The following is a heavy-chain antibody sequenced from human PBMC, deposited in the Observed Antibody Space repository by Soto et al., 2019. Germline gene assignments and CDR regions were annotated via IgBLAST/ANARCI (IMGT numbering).Heavy chain of an antibody. D-gene: IGHD2-8*02. CDR3: ASDGTGILGFDY. CDR2: ISSSSSYI. Sequence: SLRLSCAASGFTFSSYSMNWVRQAPGKGLEWVSSISSSSSYIYYADSVKGRFTISRDNAKNSLYLQMNSLRAEDTAVYYCASDGTGILGFDYWGQGTLVTVSS. V-gene: IGHV3-21*01. J-gene: IGHJ4*02. CDR1: GFTFSSYS.